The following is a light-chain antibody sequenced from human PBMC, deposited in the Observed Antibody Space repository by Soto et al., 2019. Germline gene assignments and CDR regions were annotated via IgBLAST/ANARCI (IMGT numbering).Light chain of an antibody. V-gene: IGKV3-11*01. CDR3: QQRSNWLPLT. J-gene: IGKJ4*01. CDR1: QTISWY. CDR2: DAS. Sequence: EIVLTQSPVTLSLSPGERATLSCRASQTISWYLAWYQQKPGQAPRLLIYDASKRAPGIPARFSGSGSGTDFTLTISSLEPEDLAVDYCQQRSNWLPLTCGGGPKVEIK.